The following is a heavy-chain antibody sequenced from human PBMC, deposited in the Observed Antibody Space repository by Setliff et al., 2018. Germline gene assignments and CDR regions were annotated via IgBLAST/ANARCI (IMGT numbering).Heavy chain of an antibody. CDR2: ITSDGGTT. CDR3: APHSRSSDWRALDY. J-gene: IGHJ4*02. CDR1: GFTFSSHG. Sequence: GGSLRLSCAASGFTFSSHGMSWVRQAPAKGLEWVSTITSDGGTTWYADSVKGWFTIYRDNSKNILYLQMNSLRAEDTAVYYCAPHSRSSDWRALDYWGRGTLVTVSS. D-gene: IGHD2-2*01. V-gene: IGHV3-23*01.